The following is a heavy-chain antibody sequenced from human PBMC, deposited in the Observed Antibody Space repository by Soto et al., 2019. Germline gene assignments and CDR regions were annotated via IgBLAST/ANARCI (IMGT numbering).Heavy chain of an antibody. Sequence: VQLVESGGGLVQPGGSLRLSCAASGYTFSDFLMHWVRQVPGKGLVWVSRINSDGSTTDYADSVEGRFTISGDNAKSTLSLQMNNFRAEDTAVYYCARDGWAVAENWGRGTLVTAPS. D-gene: IGHD6-19*01. CDR2: INSDGSTT. J-gene: IGHJ4*02. V-gene: IGHV3-74*01. CDR3: ARDGWAVAEN. CDR1: GYTFSDFL.